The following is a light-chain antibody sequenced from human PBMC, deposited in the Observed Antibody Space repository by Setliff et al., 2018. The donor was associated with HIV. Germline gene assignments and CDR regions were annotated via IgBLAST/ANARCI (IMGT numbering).Light chain of an antibody. CDR1: TGAVTSGYY. CDR3: LLYYSNSWF. J-gene: IGLJ3*02. Sequence: QAVVTQEPSLTVSPGGTVTLTCTSSTGAVTSGYYANWLQQKPGQAPRPLIYRATDKHSWTPARFSGSLLGGQAALTLSGAQPDDEAAYYCLLYYSNSWFFGGGTKVTVL. CDR2: RAT. V-gene: IGLV7-43*01.